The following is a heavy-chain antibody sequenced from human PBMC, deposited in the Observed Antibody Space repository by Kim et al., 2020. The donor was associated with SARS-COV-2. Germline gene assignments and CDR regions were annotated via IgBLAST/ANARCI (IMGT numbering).Heavy chain of an antibody. CDR3: AKFAQALGDGMDV. D-gene: IGHD7-27*01. CDR1: GFTFSSYA. Sequence: GGSLRLSCAASGFTFSSYAMTWVRQAPGKGLEWVSGIRESGGSTYYADSVKGRFTISRDNSKNTLSLQMNSLRAEDTAVYYCAKFAQALGDGMDVWGQGTTVTVSS. J-gene: IGHJ6*02. CDR2: IRESGGST. V-gene: IGHV3-23*01.